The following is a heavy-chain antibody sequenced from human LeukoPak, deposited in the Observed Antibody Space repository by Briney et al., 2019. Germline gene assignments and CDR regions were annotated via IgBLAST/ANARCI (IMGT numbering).Heavy chain of an antibody. CDR2: ISSSSSYI. CDR1: GFTFSSYS. V-gene: IGHV3-21*01. CDR3: ARGPGCSSPSCYRSRYYFDY. D-gene: IGHD2-2*01. J-gene: IGHJ4*02. Sequence: GGSLRLSCAASGFTFSSYSMNWVGQAPGKGLEWVSSISSSSSYIYYADSVKGRFTISRDNAKNSLYLQMNSLRAEDTAVYYCARGPGCSSPSCYRSRYYFDYWGQGTLVTVSS.